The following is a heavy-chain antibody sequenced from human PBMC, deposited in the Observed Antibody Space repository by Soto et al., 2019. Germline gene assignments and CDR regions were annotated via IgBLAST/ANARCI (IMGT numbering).Heavy chain of an antibody. CDR3: ARGGRDGYTYYYYYYGMDV. D-gene: IGHD5-12*01. CDR1: GGSFSGYY. J-gene: IGHJ6*02. Sequence: SETLSLTCAVYGGSFSGYYWSWIRQPPGKGLEWIGEINHSGSTNYNPSLRSRLTISVDTSKNQFSLKLSSVTAADTAVYYCARGGRDGYTYYYYYYGMDVWGQGTTVTVSS. V-gene: IGHV4-34*01. CDR2: INHSGST.